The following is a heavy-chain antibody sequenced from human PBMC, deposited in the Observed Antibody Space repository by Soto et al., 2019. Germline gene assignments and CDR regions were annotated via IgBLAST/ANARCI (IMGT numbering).Heavy chain of an antibody. CDR2: FDPEDGET. V-gene: IGHV1-24*01. Sequence: GASVKVSCKVSGYTLTELSMHWVRQAPGKGLEWMGGFDPEDGETIYAQKFQGRVTMTEDTSTDTAYMELSSLRSEDTAVYYCATDMQLVGALPIYGMDVWGQGTTVTVSS. D-gene: IGHD1-26*01. CDR3: ATDMQLVGALPIYGMDV. J-gene: IGHJ6*02. CDR1: GYTLTELS.